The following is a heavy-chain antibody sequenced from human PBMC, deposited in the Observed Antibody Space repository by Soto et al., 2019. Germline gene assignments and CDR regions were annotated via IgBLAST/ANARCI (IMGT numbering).Heavy chain of an antibody. Sequence: QVQLVQSGVEVKKPGASVKVSCKASGYTFTDYYMHWVRQATGQGLEWMGWINPNSGGTNYAQKFQGRVTMTRDTSISTAYMELNRLRSDDTAVYYCARDQSPSSGWPGMDVWGQGTTVTVSS. D-gene: IGHD6-19*01. CDR3: ARDQSPSSGWPGMDV. CDR1: GYTFTDYY. CDR2: INPNSGGT. V-gene: IGHV1-2*02. J-gene: IGHJ6*02.